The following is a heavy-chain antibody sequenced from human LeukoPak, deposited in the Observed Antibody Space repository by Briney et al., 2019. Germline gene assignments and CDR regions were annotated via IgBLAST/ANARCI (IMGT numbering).Heavy chain of an antibody. CDR1: GFTFSSYE. D-gene: IGHD6-13*01. V-gene: IGHV3-48*03. CDR2: ISGSGTTI. CDR3: ARRGSWYDFDY. Sequence: GGSLRLSCAASGFTFSSYEMNWVRQAPGKGLEWFSYISGSGTTIYYADSVKGRFTISRDNAKNSLYLQMNSLRAEDTAVYYCARRGSWYDFDYWGQGTLVTVSS. J-gene: IGHJ4*02.